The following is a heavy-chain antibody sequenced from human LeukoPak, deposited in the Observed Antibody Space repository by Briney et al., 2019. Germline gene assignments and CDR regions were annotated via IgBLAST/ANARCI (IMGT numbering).Heavy chain of an antibody. V-gene: IGHV3-21*01. D-gene: IGHD1-1*01. CDR2: ISSSSSYM. CDR1: GFTFSSYS. CDR3: ARAGYRHYYCYIDV. J-gene: IGHJ6*03. Sequence: GGSLRLSCAASGFTFSSYSMNWVRQAPGKGLEWVSSISSSSSYMYYADSVKSRFTISRDNAKNSLYLQMNSLRAEDTAVYYCARAGYRHYYCYIDVWGKGTTVTVSS.